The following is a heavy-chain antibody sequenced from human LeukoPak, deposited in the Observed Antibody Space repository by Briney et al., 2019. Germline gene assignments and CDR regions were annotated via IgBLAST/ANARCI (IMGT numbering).Heavy chain of an antibody. CDR3: ARNPHGAMFDY. J-gene: IGHJ4*02. CDR2: ISSDGGSK. Sequence: LSLTCTVSGGSISSGGYYWSWIRQHPGKGLEWVAVISSDGGSKYYADSVKGRFTIARDNSKSTLYLQMNSLRPEDTAVYYCARNPHGAMFDYWGQGTLVTVSS. D-gene: IGHD1-26*01. CDR1: GGSISSGG. V-gene: IGHV3-30*03.